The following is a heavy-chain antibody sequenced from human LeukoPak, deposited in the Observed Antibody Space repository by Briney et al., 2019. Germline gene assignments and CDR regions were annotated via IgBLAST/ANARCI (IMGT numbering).Heavy chain of an antibody. CDR3: AKEPFLDTAYDY. CDR1: GFTFTTYA. V-gene: IGHV3-23*01. Sequence: GGSLRLSCAASGFTFTTYAMSWVRQAPGKGLECVSTISGSGTRTFYADSVKGRFTISRDNSKNTLYLQMNSLRAEDTAVYYCAKEPFLDTAYDYWGQGTLVTVSS. D-gene: IGHD5-18*01. CDR2: ISGSGTRT. J-gene: IGHJ4*02.